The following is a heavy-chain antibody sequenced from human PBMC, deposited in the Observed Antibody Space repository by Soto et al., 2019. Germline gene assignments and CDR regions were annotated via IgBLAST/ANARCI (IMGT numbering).Heavy chain of an antibody. J-gene: IGHJ5*02. CDR1: GYTFTGYY. D-gene: IGHD6-6*01. CDR3: ARAHNPYSRSSGRLEP. V-gene: IGHV1-2*02. CDR2: INPNSGGT. Sequence: AAGKVSCKASGYTFTGYYMHWVRQAPGQGLEWMGWINPNSGGTNYAQKFQGRVTMTRDTSISTAYMELSRLRSDDTAVYYCARAHNPYSRSSGRLEPWGQGPLVTVSP.